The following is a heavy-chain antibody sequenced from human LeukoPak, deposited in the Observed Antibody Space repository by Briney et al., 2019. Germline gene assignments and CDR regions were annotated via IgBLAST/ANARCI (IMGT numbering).Heavy chain of an antibody. J-gene: IGHJ4*02. CDR2: IYSGGST. CDR1: GFTVSSNY. CDR3: ARDTSDYYDSGSID. Sequence: GGSLRLSCAASGFTVSSNYMNWVRPAQGKGLEWVSVIYSGGSTYYADSVKGRFTISRDNSKNTLYLQMNSLRAEDTAVYYCARDTSDYYDSGSIDWGQGTLVTVSS. V-gene: IGHV3-66*01. D-gene: IGHD3-10*01.